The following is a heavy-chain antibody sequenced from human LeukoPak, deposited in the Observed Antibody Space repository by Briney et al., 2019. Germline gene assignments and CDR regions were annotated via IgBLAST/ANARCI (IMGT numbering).Heavy chain of an antibody. J-gene: IGHJ4*02. Sequence: TLSLTCTVSGGSISSAGYYWTWIRQHPGKGLEWIGFIYHSGTTYYTPSLKSRVNISVDTSKNQFSLKLSSVTAADTAVYFCATDRRLIQGGFDCWGKGTLVTVSS. D-gene: IGHD5-18*01. CDR3: ATDRRLIQGGFDC. CDR2: IYHSGTT. V-gene: IGHV4-31*03. CDR1: GGSISSAGYY.